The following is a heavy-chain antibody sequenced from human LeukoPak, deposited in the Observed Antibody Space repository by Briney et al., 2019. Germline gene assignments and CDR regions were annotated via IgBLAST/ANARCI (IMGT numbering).Heavy chain of an antibody. CDR1: SDSINTDF. D-gene: IGHD1-1*01. CDR2: ISYSGST. CDR3: ARAPHWNYFDD. Sequence: SETLSLTCSVSSDSINTDFWTWLRQPPGKGLEWIGYISYSGSTNYNPSLKSRVTISLDASKSQFSLNLNSVTAADTAVYFCARAPHWNYFDDWGQGTLVTVSS. J-gene: IGHJ4*02. V-gene: IGHV4-59*01.